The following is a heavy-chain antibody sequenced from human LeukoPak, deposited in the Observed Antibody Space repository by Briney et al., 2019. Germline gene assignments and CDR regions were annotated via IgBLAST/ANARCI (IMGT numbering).Heavy chain of an antibody. D-gene: IGHD2-2*01. V-gene: IGHV3-23*01. CDR2: ISGSGDST. CDR3: AKDGFYCSSTSCYGDY. Sequence: GGSLRLSCAASGFTFSSYAMSWVRQAPGKGLEWVSAISGSGDSTYYADSVKGRFTISRDNSKNTLYLQMNSLRAEDTAVYYCAKDGFYCSSTSCYGDYWGQGTLVTVSS. J-gene: IGHJ4*02. CDR1: GFTFSSYA.